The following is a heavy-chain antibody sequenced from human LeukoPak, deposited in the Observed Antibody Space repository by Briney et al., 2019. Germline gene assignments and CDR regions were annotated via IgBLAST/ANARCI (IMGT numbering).Heavy chain of an antibody. CDR2: IIPIFGTA. Sequence: GASVKVSCKASGYTFTTYAMNWVRQAPGQGLEWMGGIIPIFGTANYAQKFQGRVTITADESTSTAYMELSSLRSEDTAVYYCAGEGDYFDYWGQGTLVTVSS. V-gene: IGHV1-69*13. J-gene: IGHJ4*02. CDR3: AGEGDYFDY. CDR1: GYTFTTYA.